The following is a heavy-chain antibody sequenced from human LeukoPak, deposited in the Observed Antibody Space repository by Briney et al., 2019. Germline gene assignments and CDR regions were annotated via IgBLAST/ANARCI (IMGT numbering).Heavy chain of an antibody. J-gene: IGHJ4*02. V-gene: IGHV1-2*02. Sequence: GASVKVSCKASGYTFTSYGISWVRQAPGQGLEWMGWINPNSGGTNYAQKFQGRVTMTRDTSISTAYMELSRLRSDDTAVYYCARDLSQSGGIAAAGDFDYWGQGTLVTVSS. CDR1: GYTFTSYG. CDR2: INPNSGGT. CDR3: ARDLSQSGGIAAAGDFDY. D-gene: IGHD6-13*01.